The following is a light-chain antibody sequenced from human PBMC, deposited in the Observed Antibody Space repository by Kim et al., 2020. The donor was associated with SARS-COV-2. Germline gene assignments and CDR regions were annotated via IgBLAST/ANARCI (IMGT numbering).Light chain of an antibody. CDR2: ASS. CDR3: QQTYSNPPT. Sequence: GDRVTITCRTSQNIRTYLNWYQQRPGKAPKLLIYASSSLQSEVPSRFSGSGSGADFTVTIAGLHADYFSTYHCQQTYSNPPTFRCWSKV. J-gene: IGKJ4*01. CDR1: QNIRTY. V-gene: IGKV1-39*01.